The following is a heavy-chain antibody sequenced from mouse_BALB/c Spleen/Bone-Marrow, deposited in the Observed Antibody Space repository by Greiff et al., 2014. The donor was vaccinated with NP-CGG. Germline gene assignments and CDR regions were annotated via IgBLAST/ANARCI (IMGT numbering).Heavy chain of an antibody. CDR3: ARSRMRYGAIDY. Sequence: DVQLEESGGGLVKPGGSLKLSCAASGFTFSDYYIYWVRQTPEKRLEWVGTICDGGNDSYYPDSVKGRITISRDNVKNNLNLQMSSLKAEDTSMYYCARSRMRYGAIDYWGQGTSVTVFS. J-gene: IGHJ4*01. CDR1: GFTFSDYY. D-gene: IGHD2-10*02. CDR2: ICDGGNDS. V-gene: IGHV5-4*02.